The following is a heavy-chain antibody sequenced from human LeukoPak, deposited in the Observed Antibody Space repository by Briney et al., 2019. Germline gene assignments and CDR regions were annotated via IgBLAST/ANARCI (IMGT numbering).Heavy chain of an antibody. CDR1: GFTFSSYG. J-gene: IGHJ6*03. V-gene: IGHV3-30*18. D-gene: IGHD2-15*01. CDR3: AKGCSGGKSSPIYYMDV. CDR2: ISYDGSNK. Sequence: GGSLRLSCAASGFTFSSYGMHWVRQAPGKGLEWVAVISYDGSNKYYADSVKGRFTISRDNSKNTLYLQMNRLRAEDTAVYYCAKGCSGGKSSPIYYMDVWGKGTTVTVSS.